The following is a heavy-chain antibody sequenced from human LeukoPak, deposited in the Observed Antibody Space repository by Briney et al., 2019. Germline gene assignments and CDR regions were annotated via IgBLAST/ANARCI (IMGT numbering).Heavy chain of an antibody. D-gene: IGHD2-21*02. Sequence: GASLMLSCSASRFSFSGYSMNWVRQAPGQGLEWLEWISSTSIIYYADSVTGRFTISRHNAKNSLYLQMNSLPDEDTAVYYCARGGGDYAPFDYWGQGTLVTVSS. CDR3: ARGGGDYAPFDY. J-gene: IGHJ4*02. V-gene: IGHV3-48*02. CDR2: ISSTSII. CDR1: RFSFSGYS.